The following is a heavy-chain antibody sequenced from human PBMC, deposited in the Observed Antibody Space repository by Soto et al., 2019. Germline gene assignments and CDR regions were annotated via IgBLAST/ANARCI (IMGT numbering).Heavy chain of an antibody. CDR2: ISYDGSNK. CDR1: GFTFSSYV. CDR3: AKDIVVVPAAIKILDYYGMDV. V-gene: IGHV3-30*18. D-gene: IGHD2-2*02. J-gene: IGHJ6*02. Sequence: PGGSLRLSCAASGFTFSSYVMHWVRQAPGKGLEWVAVISYDGSNKYYADSVKGRFTISRDNSKNTLYLQMNSLRAEDTAVYYCAKDIVVVPAAIKILDYYGMDVWGQGTTVTVSS.